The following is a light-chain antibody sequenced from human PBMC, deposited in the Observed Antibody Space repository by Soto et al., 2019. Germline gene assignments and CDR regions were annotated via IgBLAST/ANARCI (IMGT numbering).Light chain of an antibody. CDR3: QQTFKTPLT. Sequence: DVQMTQSPSSLSASLGDRVTITCRASQSIISSLNWYQQKPGKAPKLLIYAAFSWRNGVPSRVSGSGSGTDFTLTISSLQPEDFATYYCQQTFKTPLTFGGGTKVDIK. V-gene: IGKV1-39*01. J-gene: IGKJ4*01. CDR1: QSIISS. CDR2: AAF.